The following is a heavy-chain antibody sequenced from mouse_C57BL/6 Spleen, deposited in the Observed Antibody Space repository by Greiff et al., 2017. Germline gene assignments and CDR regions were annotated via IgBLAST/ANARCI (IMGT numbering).Heavy chain of an antibody. CDR2: ISDGGSYT. Sequence: DVHLVESGGGLVKPGGSLKLSCAASGFTFSSYAMSWVRQTPEKRLEWVATISDGGSYTYYPDNVKGRFTISRDNAKNNLYLQMSHLKSEDTAMYYCARDYYYGSSPYFDYWGQGTTLTVSS. J-gene: IGHJ2*01. CDR3: ARDYYYGSSPYFDY. V-gene: IGHV5-4*01. CDR1: GFTFSSYA. D-gene: IGHD1-1*01.